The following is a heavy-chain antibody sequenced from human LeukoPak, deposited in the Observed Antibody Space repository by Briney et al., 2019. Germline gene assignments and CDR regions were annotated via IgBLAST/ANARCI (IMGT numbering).Heavy chain of an antibody. CDR2: INPSGGST. CDR3: AKEAVAATFYFDY. CDR1: GYTFNNYY. Sequence: GASVKVSCKASGYTFNNYYMHWVRQAPGQGLEWMGIINPSGGSTTYAQKFQGRVTMTRDTSTSTVYMELTGLRSEDTAVYYCAKEAVAATFYFDYWAREPWSPSPQ. J-gene: IGHJ4*02. D-gene: IGHD2-15*01. V-gene: IGHV1-46*02.